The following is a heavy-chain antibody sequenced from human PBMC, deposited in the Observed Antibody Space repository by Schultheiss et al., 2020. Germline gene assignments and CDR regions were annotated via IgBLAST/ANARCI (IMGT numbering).Heavy chain of an antibody. J-gene: IGHJ5*02. V-gene: IGHV1-2*02. D-gene: IGHD4-17*01. CDR2: INSNSGAT. CDR1: GYTFTGKF. Sequence: ASVKVSCKASGYTFTGKFIHWVRQAPGQGLEWMGYINSNSGATRYAQKLQGRVTMTRDTSISTAYMELTSLTSDDTAVYYCARDSGSTLTTFGPPGHPWGQGTLVTVSS. CDR3: ARDSGSTLTTFGPPGHP.